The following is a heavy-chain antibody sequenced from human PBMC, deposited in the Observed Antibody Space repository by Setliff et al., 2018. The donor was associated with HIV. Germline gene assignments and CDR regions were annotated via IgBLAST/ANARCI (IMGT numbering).Heavy chain of an antibody. CDR2: IKSDGSST. CDR3: ARDRASSGYYARFDH. D-gene: IGHD3-22*01. V-gene: IGHV3-74*01. Sequence: QPGGSLRLSCAASGFTFSAHWMHWVRQAPGKGLVWVSRIKSDGSSTDYADSMKGRFTISRDNAKKLVYLQMNSLRAEDTAIYYCARDRASSGYYARFDHWGQGTLVTVSS. CDR1: GFTFSAHW. J-gene: IGHJ4*02.